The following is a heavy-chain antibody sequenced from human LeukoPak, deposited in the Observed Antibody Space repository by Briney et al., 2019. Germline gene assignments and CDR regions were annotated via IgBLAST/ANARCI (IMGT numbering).Heavy chain of an antibody. CDR1: GGSISSYY. Sequence: SETLSLTCTVSGGSISSYYWSWIRQPPGKGLEWIAYIYYTGSTNYNPSLKSRVTISVDTSKNQFSLKLSSVTAADTAVYYCARGSTVVNVFDIWGQGTMVTVSS. CDR2: IYYTGST. D-gene: IGHD4-23*01. J-gene: IGHJ3*02. CDR3: ARGSTVVNVFDI. V-gene: IGHV4-59*01.